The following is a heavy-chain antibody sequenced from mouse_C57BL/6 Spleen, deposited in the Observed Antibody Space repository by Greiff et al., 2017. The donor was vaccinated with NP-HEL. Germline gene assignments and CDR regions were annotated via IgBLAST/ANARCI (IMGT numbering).Heavy chain of an antibody. Sequence: VQLQQSGAELVRPGASVTLSCKASGYTFTDYEMHWVKQTPVHGLAWIGAIDPETGGTAYNQKFKGKAILTADKSSSTAYMELRSLTSEDSAVYYCTRSYDYDDFDYWGQGTTLTVSS. CDR2: IDPETGGT. CDR1: GYTFTDYE. V-gene: IGHV1-15*01. D-gene: IGHD2-4*01. CDR3: TRSYDYDDFDY. J-gene: IGHJ2*01.